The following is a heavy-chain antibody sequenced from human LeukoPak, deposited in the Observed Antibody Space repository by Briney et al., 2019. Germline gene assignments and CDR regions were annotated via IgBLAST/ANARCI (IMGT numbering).Heavy chain of an antibody. V-gene: IGHV1-69*13. CDR2: IIPIFGTA. CDR1: GGTFSSYA. D-gene: IGHD2-2*01. CDR3: ARGGYCSSTSCYPPRYYYGMDV. J-gene: IGHJ6*04. Sequence: SVKVSCKASGGTFSSYAISWVRQAPGQGLEWMGGIIPIFGTANYAQKFQGSVTITADESTSTAYMELSSLRSEDTAVYYCARGGYCSSTSCYPPRYYYGMDVWGKGTTVTVSS.